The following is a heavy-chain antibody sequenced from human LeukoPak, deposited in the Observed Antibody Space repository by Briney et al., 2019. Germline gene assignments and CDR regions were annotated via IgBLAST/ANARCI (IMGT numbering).Heavy chain of an antibody. CDR2: INHSGST. CDR1: GGSFSGYY. J-gene: IGHJ2*01. CDR3: ARAYLHYDILTGYYNYWYFDL. D-gene: IGHD3-9*01. Sequence: PSETLSLTCAVYGGSFSGYYWSWIRQPPGKGLEWIGEINHSGSTNYNPSLKSRVTISVDTSKNQFSLKLSSVTAADTAVYYCARAYLHYDILTGYYNYWYFDLWGRGTLVTVSS. V-gene: IGHV4-34*01.